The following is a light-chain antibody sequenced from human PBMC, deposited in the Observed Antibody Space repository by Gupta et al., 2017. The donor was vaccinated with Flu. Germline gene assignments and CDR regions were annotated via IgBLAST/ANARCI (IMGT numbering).Light chain of an antibody. CDR3: QQDNNWPPLT. V-gene: IGKV3-15*01. CDR2: GAS. Sequence: EIVMTQSPATLSVSPGERATLSCRASQSVSSNLAWYQQKPGQAPRLLIYGASTRATGIPARFSGSGSGTEXTLTISXRQSEDFAVYYCQQDNNWPPLTFGXGTKVEIK. CDR1: QSVSSN. J-gene: IGKJ4*01.